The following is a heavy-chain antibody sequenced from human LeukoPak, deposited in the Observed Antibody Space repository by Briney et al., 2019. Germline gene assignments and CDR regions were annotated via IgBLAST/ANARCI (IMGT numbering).Heavy chain of an antibody. CDR3: ARGPGDAGAY. D-gene: IGHD3-10*01. CDR1: GGSISSGGYY. Sequence: NPSQTLSLTCTVSGGSISSGGYYWSWIRQPPGKGLEWIGYIYHSGSTYYNPSLKSRVTISVDRSKNQFSLKLSSVTAADTAVYYCARGPGDAGAYWGQGTLVTVSS. CDR2: IYHSGST. J-gene: IGHJ4*02. V-gene: IGHV4-30-2*01.